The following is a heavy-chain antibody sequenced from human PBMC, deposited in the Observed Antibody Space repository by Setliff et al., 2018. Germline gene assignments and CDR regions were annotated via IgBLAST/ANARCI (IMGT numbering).Heavy chain of an antibody. CDR1: GGSISPYF. D-gene: IGHD5-18*01. CDR2: IYHNGNT. CDR3: VRDRTAYSYGLDV. V-gene: IGHV4-59*01. Sequence: PSETLSLTCTVSGGSISPYFWSWIRQPPGKGPEWIGYIYHNGNTNFNPSLKTRVTMSVDPSKNQFALNLRSVTAADTAVYYCVRDRTAYSYGLDVWAQGTTVTVSS. J-gene: IGHJ6*02.